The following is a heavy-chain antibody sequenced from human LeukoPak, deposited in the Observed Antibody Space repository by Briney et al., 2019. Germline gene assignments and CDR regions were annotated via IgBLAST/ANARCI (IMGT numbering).Heavy chain of an antibody. CDR3: ARARTYCSSTSCYLDAFDI. Sequence: GGSLRLSCAASGFTFSSYSMNWIRQAPGKGLEWVSYISSSSSYTNYADSVKGRFTISRDNAENSLYLQMNSLRAEDTAVYYCARARTYCSSTSCYLDAFDIWGQGTMVTVSS. V-gene: IGHV3-21*05. J-gene: IGHJ3*02. D-gene: IGHD2-2*01. CDR1: GFTFSSYS. CDR2: ISSSSSYT.